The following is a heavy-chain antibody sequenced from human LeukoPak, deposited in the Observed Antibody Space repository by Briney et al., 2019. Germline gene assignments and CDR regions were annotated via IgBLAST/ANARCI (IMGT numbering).Heavy chain of an antibody. CDR3: ARGHHYFVSGSYYNF. Sequence: ASVKVSCKASGYTFTGYNMHWVRQAPGQGLEWMGWINPNSGGTNYAQKFQGRVTMTRDTSINTAYMELSRLRSDDTAVFYCARGHHYFVSGSYYNFWGQGTLVTVSS. V-gene: IGHV1-2*02. D-gene: IGHD3-10*01. CDR1: GYTFTGYN. J-gene: IGHJ4*02. CDR2: INPNSGGT.